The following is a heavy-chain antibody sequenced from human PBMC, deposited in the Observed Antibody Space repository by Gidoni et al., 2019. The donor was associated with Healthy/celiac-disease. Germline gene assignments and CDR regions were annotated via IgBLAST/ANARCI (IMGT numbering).Heavy chain of an antibody. CDR3: ASESITMVRGVSYYGMDV. D-gene: IGHD3-10*01. V-gene: IGHV1-69*01. CDR1: GGTFSSYA. J-gene: IGHJ6*02. Sequence: QVQLVQSGAEVKKPGSSVKVSCKASGGTFSSYAISWVRQAPGQGLEWMGGIIPIFGTANYADESTSTAYMELSSLRTEDTAVYYCASESITMVRGVSYYGMDVWGQGTTVTVSS. CDR2: IIPIFGTA.